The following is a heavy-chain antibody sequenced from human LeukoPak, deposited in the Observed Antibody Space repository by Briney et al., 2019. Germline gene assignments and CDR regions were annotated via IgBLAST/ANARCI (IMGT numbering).Heavy chain of an antibody. V-gene: IGHV4-39*01. CDR2: IYYSGST. J-gene: IGHJ4*02. CDR3: ARRGGRRTMVRGVIIYYFDY. D-gene: IGHD3-10*01. Sequence: SSETLSLTCTVSGGSISSSSYYWGWIRQPPGKGLEWIGSIYYSGSTYYNPSLKSRVTISVDTSKNQFSLKLSSVTAADTAVYYCARRGGRRTMVRGVIIYYFDYWGQGTLVTVSS. CDR1: GGSISSSSYY.